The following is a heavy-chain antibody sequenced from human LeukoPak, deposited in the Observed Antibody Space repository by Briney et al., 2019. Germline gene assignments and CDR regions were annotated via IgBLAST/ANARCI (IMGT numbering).Heavy chain of an antibody. Sequence: TLSLTCAASGGSISSGGYYWNWIRQHPGKGLEWIGYIYNSGSTYYNPSLKSRSTISLDTSKNQISLKLSSVIAADTAVYYCARGYCTNGVCSSDYFDYWGQGTLVTVSS. CDR3: ARGYCTNGVCSSDYFDY. CDR2: IYNSGST. J-gene: IGHJ4*02. CDR1: GGSISSGGYY. V-gene: IGHV4-31*11. D-gene: IGHD2-8*01.